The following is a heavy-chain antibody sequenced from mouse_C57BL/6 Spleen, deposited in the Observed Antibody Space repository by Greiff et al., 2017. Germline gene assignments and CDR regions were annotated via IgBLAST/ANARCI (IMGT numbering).Heavy chain of an antibody. CDR1: GYTFTSYW. CDR2: IHPNSGST. J-gene: IGHJ3*01. Sequence: VQLQQPGAELVKPGASVKLSCKASGYTFTSYWMHWVKQRPGQGLEWIGMIHPNSGSTNYNEKFKSKATLTVDKSSSTAYMQLSSLTSEDSAVYYCARVPLYDYDAAFADWGQGTLVTVSA. D-gene: IGHD2-4*01. V-gene: IGHV1-64*01. CDR3: ARVPLYDYDAAFAD.